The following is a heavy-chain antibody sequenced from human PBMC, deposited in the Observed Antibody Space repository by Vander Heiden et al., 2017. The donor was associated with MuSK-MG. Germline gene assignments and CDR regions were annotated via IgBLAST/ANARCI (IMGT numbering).Heavy chain of an antibody. V-gene: IGHV3-49*03. D-gene: IGHD3-22*01. Sequence: EVQLVESGGGLVQPGRSLRLSCSASGFTFGDYAMIWFRQAPGQGLEWVGIIRSKSFDGTTEYAASVRGRFTLSRDDSKSIAYLQMNSLKTEDTAVYYCGCGLGQHYYDSSAYFVYWGQGTLVTVSS. CDR3: GCGLGQHYYDSSAYFVY. CDR2: IRSKSFDGTT. J-gene: IGHJ4*02. CDR1: GFTFGDYA.